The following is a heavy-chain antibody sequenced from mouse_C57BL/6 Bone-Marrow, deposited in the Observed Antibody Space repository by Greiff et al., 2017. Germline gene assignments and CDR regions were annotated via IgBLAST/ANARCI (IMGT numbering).Heavy chain of an antibody. Sequence: QVQLQQSGAELVRPGASVKLSCKASGYTFTDYYINWVKQRPGQGLEWIARIYPGSGNTYYNEKFKGKATLTAEKSSSTAYMQLSSLTSEDAAVYFCARGYGSSYEAYWGQGTLVTVSA. J-gene: IGHJ3*01. V-gene: IGHV1-76*01. CDR1: GYTFTDYY. CDR3: ARGYGSSYEAY. D-gene: IGHD1-1*01. CDR2: IYPGSGNT.